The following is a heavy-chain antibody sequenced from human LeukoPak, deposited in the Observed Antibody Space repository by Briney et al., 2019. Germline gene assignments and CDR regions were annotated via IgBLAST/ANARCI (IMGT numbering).Heavy chain of an antibody. CDR1: GGSISSYY. V-gene: IGHV4-59*08. D-gene: IGHD6-13*01. J-gene: IGHJ5*02. Sequence: SETLSLTCTVSGGSISSYYWSWIRQPPGKGLEWIGYIYYSGSTNYNPSLKSRVTISVDTSKNQFSLKLSSVTAADTAVYYCARGNYPAGSSWQNWFDPWGQGTLVTVSS. CDR3: ARGNYPAGSSWQNWFDP. CDR2: IYYSGST.